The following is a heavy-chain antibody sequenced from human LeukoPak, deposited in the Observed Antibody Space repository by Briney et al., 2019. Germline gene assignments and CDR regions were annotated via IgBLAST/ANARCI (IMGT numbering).Heavy chain of an antibody. CDR2: ISGSGGSS. CDR3: ARGPYTDY. V-gene: IGHV3-23*01. CDR1: GFTFSSYA. D-gene: IGHD2-2*02. J-gene: IGHJ4*02. Sequence: PGGSLRLSCAASGFTFSSYAMSWVRQAPGKGLEWVSVISGSGGSSDYADSVKGRFTISRDNSKNSLYLQMNSLRAEDTAVYYCARGPYTDYWGQGTLVTVSS.